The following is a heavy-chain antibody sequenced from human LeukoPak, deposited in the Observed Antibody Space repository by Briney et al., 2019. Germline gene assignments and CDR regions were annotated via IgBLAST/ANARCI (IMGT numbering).Heavy chain of an antibody. Sequence: PSETLSLTCTVSGGSISSSSYYWGWIRQPPGKGLEWIGSIYYSGNTNYNPSLKSRVTISVDTSKNQFSLKLNSVTAADTAVYYCARADPISGTYSPFDYWGQGTLVTVSS. CDR1: GGSISSSSYY. CDR2: IYYSGNT. D-gene: IGHD1-26*01. CDR3: ARADPISGTYSPFDY. J-gene: IGHJ4*02. V-gene: IGHV4-39*07.